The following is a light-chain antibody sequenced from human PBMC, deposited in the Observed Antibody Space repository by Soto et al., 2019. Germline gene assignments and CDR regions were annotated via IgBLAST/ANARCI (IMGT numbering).Light chain of an antibody. CDR2: SNN. CDR3: AAWDDSLNGYV. J-gene: IGLJ1*01. Sequence: QSVLTRPPSASGAPGQRVTISCSGSSSNIGSNTVNWYQQFPGTAPKLLIYSNNQRPSGVPDRLSGFRSGTSASLAISGLQSEDEAYYYCAAWDDSLNGYVFGTGTKVTVL. CDR1: SSNIGSNT. V-gene: IGLV1-44*01.